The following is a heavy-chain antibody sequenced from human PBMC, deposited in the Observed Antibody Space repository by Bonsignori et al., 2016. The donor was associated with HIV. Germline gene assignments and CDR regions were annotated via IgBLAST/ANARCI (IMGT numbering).Heavy chain of an antibody. CDR1: GFIFDNYG. D-gene: IGHD3-16*01. CDR2: VGFTGTYK. J-gene: IGHJ3*02. V-gene: IGHV3-30*02. Sequence: QEQLVESGGGVVQPGGSLTLSCTASGFIFDNYGIHWVRQAPGKGLEWVTFVGFTGTYKAYADSVRGRFTISKDSSRNTVFLQMNSLRPEDTALYYCTKGDARPARNNPFDIWGHGTMVSVSS. CDR3: TKGDARPARNNPFDI.